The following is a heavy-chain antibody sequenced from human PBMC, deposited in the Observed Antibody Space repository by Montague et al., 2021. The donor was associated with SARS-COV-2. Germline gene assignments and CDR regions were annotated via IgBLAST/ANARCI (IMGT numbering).Heavy chain of an antibody. J-gene: IGHJ4*01. V-gene: IGHV3-30*04. CDR2: ISHDESNH. CDR1: RLPFNGYA. Sequence: SLRLSCAASRLPFNGYAMHWVRQAPGKGLEWLTFISHDESNHRYADSVKGRFTISRDNSKNTLYLQMDSLRPEDTAVYYCAREGYRSGSFYIDYWGQGTFVTVS. CDR3: AREGYRSGSFYIDY. D-gene: IGHD1-26*01.